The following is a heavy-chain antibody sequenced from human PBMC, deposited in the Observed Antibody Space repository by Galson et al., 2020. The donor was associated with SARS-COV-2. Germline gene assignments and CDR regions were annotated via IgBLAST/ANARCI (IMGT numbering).Heavy chain of an antibody. CDR3: AKDYGDYGGLNY. D-gene: IGHD4-17*01. Sequence: GGSLRLSCAASGFTFSSYGMHWVRQAPGKGLEWVAVISYDGSNKYYADSVKGRLTISRDNSKNTLYLQMNSLRAEDTAVYYFAKDYGDYGGLNYWGQGTLVTVSS. J-gene: IGHJ4*02. CDR2: ISYDGSNK. CDR1: GFTFSSYG. V-gene: IGHV3-30*18.